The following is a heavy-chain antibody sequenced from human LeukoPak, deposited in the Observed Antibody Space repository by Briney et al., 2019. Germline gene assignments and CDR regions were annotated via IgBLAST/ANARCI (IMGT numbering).Heavy chain of an antibody. Sequence: EGSLRLSCAASGFTFSSYSMNWVRQAPGKGLEWVSYISSSSSTIYYADSVKGRFTISRDNAKNSLYLQMNSLRAEDTAVYYCARDRALTVTGGDYWGQGTLVTVSS. V-gene: IGHV3-48*04. J-gene: IGHJ4*02. CDR1: GFTFSSYS. CDR2: ISSSSSTI. D-gene: IGHD4-17*01. CDR3: ARDRALTVTGGDY.